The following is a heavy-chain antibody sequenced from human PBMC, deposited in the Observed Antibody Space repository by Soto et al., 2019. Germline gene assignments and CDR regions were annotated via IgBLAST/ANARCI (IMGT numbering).Heavy chain of an antibody. CDR3: ARGYSGYDWYLADY. CDR1: GYTFTSYG. J-gene: IGHJ4*02. V-gene: IGHV1-18*01. Sequence: ASVTVCCKASGYTFTSYGISWVRQAPGQGLEWMGWISAYNGNTNYAQKLQGRVTMTTDTSTSTAYMELRSLRSDDTAVYYCARGYSGYDWYLADYWGQGTLVTVSS. CDR2: ISAYNGNT. D-gene: IGHD5-12*01.